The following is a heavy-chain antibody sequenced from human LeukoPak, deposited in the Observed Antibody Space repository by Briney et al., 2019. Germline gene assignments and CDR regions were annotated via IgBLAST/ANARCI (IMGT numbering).Heavy chain of an antibody. D-gene: IGHD5-12*01. CDR2: FNSEHTET. Sequence: ASVKVSCKVSGYSLSDLSLQWVRQAPGQGLEWMGGFNSEHTETIYSQKFQGRVTLTEDTSTDTAYMELSSLRSEDTAMYFCAQQKAGYSGSPSWFDPWGQGTLVTVSS. V-gene: IGHV1-24*01. J-gene: IGHJ5*02. CDR3: AQQKAGYSGSPSWFDP. CDR1: GYSLSDLS.